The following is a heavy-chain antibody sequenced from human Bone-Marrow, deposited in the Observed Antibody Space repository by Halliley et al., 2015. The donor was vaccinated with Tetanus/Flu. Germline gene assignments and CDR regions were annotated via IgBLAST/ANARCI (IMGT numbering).Heavy chain of an antibody. D-gene: IGHD1-26*01. Sequence: RSRGSTKYYADSVKGRFTISRDNAKNSLYLQMNSLRAEDTAVYYCARVEGATTIDYWGQGTLVTVSS. V-gene: IGHV3-48*03. CDR2: RSRGSTK. J-gene: IGHJ4*02. CDR3: ARVEGATTIDY.